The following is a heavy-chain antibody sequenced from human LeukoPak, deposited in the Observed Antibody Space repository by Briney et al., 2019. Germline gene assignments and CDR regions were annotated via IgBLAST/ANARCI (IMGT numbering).Heavy chain of an antibody. V-gene: IGHV3-48*01. Sequence: GGSLRLSCAASGFTFSSYSMNWVRQAPGKGLEWISYISSSGSAIYYADSVKGRFTLSRDNAKNSLYLQMNSLRAEDTAVYYCARGGYGNLDYWGQGTLVTVSS. CDR2: ISSSGSAI. D-gene: IGHD3-16*01. J-gene: IGHJ4*02. CDR3: ARGGYGNLDY. CDR1: GFTFSSYS.